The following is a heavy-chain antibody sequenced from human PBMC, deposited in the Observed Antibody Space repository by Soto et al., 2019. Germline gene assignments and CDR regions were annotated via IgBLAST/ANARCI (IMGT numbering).Heavy chain of an antibody. D-gene: IGHD3-10*01. CDR1: VSTFTRCD. V-gene: IGHV1-2*02. J-gene: IGHJ6*02. CDR2: INPNSGGT. CDR3: ARGPGNYYYGMDV. Sequence: GASVKVSCKASVSTFTRCDIHWVRQAPGQGLEWMGWINPNSGGTNYAQKFQGRVTMTRETSISTAYMELRRLRSDDTAVYYCARGPGNYYYGMDVWGQGTTVTVSS.